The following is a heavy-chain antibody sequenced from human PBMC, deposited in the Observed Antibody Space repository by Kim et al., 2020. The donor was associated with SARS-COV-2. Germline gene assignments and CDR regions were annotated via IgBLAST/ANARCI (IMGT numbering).Heavy chain of an antibody. CDR1: GGSISSYY. CDR2: IYYSGST. CDR3: ARGLPELKYNWFDP. V-gene: IGHV4-59*13. D-gene: IGHD4-4*01. J-gene: IGHJ5*02. Sequence: SETLSLTCTVSGGSISSYYWSWIRQPPGKGLEWIGYIYYSGSTNYNPSLKSRVTISVDTSKNQFSLKLSSVTAADTAVYYCARGLPELKYNWFDPWGQGTLVTVSA.